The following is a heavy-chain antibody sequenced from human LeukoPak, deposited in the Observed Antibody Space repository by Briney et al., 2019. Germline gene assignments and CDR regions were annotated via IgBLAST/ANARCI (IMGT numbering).Heavy chain of an antibody. CDR3: AFDGEWEPNGVAY. V-gene: IGHV1-69*13. D-gene: IGHD1-26*01. CDR1: GYTFTDSY. CDR2: IVPLFGTA. J-gene: IGHJ4*02. Sequence: SVKVSCKTSGYTFTDSYIHWVRQAPGQGLEWMGGIVPLFGTADYAQKFQGRLTVTADESTRTAYMELSSLRSEDTALYYCAFDGEWEPNGVAYWGQGTLVTVSS.